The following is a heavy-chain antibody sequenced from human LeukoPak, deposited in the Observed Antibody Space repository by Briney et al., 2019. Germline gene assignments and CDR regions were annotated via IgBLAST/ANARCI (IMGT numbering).Heavy chain of an antibody. Sequence: ASVKVSFKASGYTFTDYYIHWVRQAPGQGLEWMGWINPNSGGTNYAQNFQARVTLTSDTSISTVYMELSSLRSDDTAVYYCARDVGYCRGGTCYPAHYWGQGTLVTVSS. CDR2: INPNSGGT. CDR3: ARDVGYCRGGTCYPAHY. V-gene: IGHV1-2*02. CDR1: GYTFTDYY. D-gene: IGHD2-15*01. J-gene: IGHJ4*02.